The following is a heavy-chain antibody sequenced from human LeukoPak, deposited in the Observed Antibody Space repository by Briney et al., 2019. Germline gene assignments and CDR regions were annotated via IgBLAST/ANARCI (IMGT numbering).Heavy chain of an antibody. CDR1: GFTFDDYD. Sequence: PGGSLRFSCAASGFTFDDYDMSWVRQAPGKGLEWVSAINWNGGSTGYVDSVKGRFTISRDNARNSLYLQMNSLRAEDTALYYCARGGFYDSSGYSSDYWGQGTLVTVSS. V-gene: IGHV3-20*04. CDR2: INWNGGST. J-gene: IGHJ4*02. D-gene: IGHD3-22*01. CDR3: ARGGFYDSSGYSSDY.